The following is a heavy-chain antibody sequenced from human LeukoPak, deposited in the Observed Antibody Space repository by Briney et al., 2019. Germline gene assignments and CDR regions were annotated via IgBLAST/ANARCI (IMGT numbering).Heavy chain of an antibody. Sequence: GRSLRLSCAASGFTFSTYGMHWVRQAPVKGLEWVSANSGSGGSTYYADSVKGRFTISRDNSKNTLYLQMNSLRAEDTAVYYCAKTGGAYGYYGMDVWGQGTTVTVSS. CDR3: AKTGGAYGYYGMDV. J-gene: IGHJ6*02. CDR2: NSGSGGST. CDR1: GFTFSTYG. V-gene: IGHV3-23*01. D-gene: IGHD4-17*01.